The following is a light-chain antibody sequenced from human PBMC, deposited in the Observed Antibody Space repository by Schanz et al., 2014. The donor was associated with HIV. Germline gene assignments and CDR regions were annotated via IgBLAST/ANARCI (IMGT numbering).Light chain of an antibody. J-gene: IGKJ4*01. CDR1: QSVSSY. CDR3: QQALT. CDR2: DVS. V-gene: IGKV3-11*01. Sequence: EIVLTQSPATLSLSPGERATLSCRASQSVSSYLAWYQQKPGLAPRLLIYDVSNRATDIPARFSGSGSGTDFTLTISRLEPEDFAVYYCQQALTFGGGTKVEIK.